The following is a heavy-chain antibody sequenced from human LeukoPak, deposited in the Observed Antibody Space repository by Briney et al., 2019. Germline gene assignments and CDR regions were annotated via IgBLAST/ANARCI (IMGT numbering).Heavy chain of an antibody. J-gene: IGHJ3*02. CDR1: GGTFSSYA. D-gene: IGHD1-1*01. Sequence: GASVKVSCKASGGTFSSYAISWVRQAPGQGLEWMGRIIPILGIANYAQKFQGRVTITADKSTSTAYMELSSLRSEDTAVYYCATPHGHGPLTHRHRTGAFDIWGQGTMVTVSS. CDR3: ATPHGHGPLTHRHRTGAFDI. V-gene: IGHV1-69*04. CDR2: IIPILGIA.